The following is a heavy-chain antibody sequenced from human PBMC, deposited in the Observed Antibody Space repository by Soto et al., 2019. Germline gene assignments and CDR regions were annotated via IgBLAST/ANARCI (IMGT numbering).Heavy chain of an antibody. CDR3: ARVMVAKWGFGESGGWYYYMDV. D-gene: IGHD3-10*01. V-gene: IGHV4-59*01. CDR2: IYYSGST. CDR1: GGSISSYY. Sequence: PSETLSLTCTVSGGSISSYYWSWIRQPPGKGLEWIVYIYYSGSTNYNPSLKSRVTISVDTSKNLFSLKLCFVTAADTAVYYCARVMVAKWGFGESGGWYYYMDVWGKGTTVTVSS. J-gene: IGHJ6*03.